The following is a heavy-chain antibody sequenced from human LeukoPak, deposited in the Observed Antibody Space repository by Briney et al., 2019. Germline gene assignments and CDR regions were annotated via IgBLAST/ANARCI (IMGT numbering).Heavy chain of an antibody. CDR1: GFTFIVYI. J-gene: IGHJ4*02. CDR2: INSVGNYK. D-gene: IGHD3-16*01. V-gene: IGHV3-21*01. CDR3: ERELGGHQDCEY. Sequence: GGSLRHSCAASGFTFIVYIMRFVRQAPGKRLEWGISINSVGNYKSDSDSVKGRFTRSRDKDKNSLYMNMGRLRAEDTALYYCERELGGHQDCEYWGQGTLVTVSS.